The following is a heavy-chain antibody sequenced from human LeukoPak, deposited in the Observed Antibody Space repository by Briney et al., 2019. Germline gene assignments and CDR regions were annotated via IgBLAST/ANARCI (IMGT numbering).Heavy chain of an antibody. J-gene: IGHJ4*02. V-gene: IGHV4-39*01. D-gene: IGHD4-17*01. CDR3: ASAYDYGDGFAY. CDR2: VFYSGST. Sequence: KTSETLSLTCTVSGGSISSSNYYWGWIRQPPGKGLEWIGNVFYSGSTYYNPSLKSRVTMSVDTSKNQFSLKLTSVTAADTAVFYCASAYDYGDGFAYWGQGTLVTVSS. CDR1: GGSISSSNYY.